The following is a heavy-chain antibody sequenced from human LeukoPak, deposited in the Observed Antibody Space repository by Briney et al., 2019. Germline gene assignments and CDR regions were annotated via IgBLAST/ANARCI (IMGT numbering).Heavy chain of an antibody. CDR2: ISYDGSDK. J-gene: IGHJ4*02. CDR1: GFTFSSYA. CDR3: ARDRYGAGGFGELFWY. V-gene: IGHV3-30*04. Sequence: GGSLRLSCAASGFTFSSYAMHWVRQAPGKGLEWVAVISYDGSDKYYADSVKGRFTISRDNSKNTLYLQMNSLRAEDTAVYYCARDRYGAGGFGELFWYWGQGTLVTVSS. D-gene: IGHD3-10*01.